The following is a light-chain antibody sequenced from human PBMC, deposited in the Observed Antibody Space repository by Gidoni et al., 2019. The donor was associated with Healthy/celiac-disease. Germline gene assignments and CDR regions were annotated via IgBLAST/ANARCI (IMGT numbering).Light chain of an antibody. CDR2: EVS. J-gene: IGKJ2*01. Sequence: DIVMTQTPLSRSVTPGQPASISCKSSQSLLHSAGKTSLYLYLQKPGQPPQLLIYEVSNRFSGVPDRVIGSGSGTDFTLNISRLEADDVGVYCMQSRQPSMYTFGQGTKLEIK. CDR3: MQSRQPSMYT. CDR1: QSLLHSAGKTS. V-gene: IGKV2D-29*01.